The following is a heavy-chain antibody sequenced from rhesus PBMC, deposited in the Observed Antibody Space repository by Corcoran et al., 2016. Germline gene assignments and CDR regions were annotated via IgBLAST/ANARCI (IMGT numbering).Heavy chain of an antibody. CDR3: TRNGAAAGNDY. CDR2: ISYPVKTI. D-gene: IGHD6-31*01. J-gene: IGHJ4*01. Sequence: EVQLVEYGGGLVQPGGSLRLSCVASGFNFSSYDLSWVRQAPGKGVDWFSFISYPVKTIYYSDSLKGRFTISRDNAKNSLSLQMSSLRAEDTAVYYCTRNGAAAGNDYWGQGVLVTVSS. V-gene: IGHV3-136*01. CDR1: GFNFSSYD.